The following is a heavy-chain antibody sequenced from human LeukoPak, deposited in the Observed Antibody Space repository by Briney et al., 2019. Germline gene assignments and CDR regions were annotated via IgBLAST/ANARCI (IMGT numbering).Heavy chain of an antibody. Sequence: PSETLSLTCTVSGGSISGYYWSWVRQPPGKGLEWIGFIHYIGSTNYNPSLESRVTMSADTSKNQLSLTLTSVTAADTAVYYCARHRSGTLNAFDIWGQGTMVTVSS. CDR1: GGSISGYY. V-gene: IGHV4-59*08. J-gene: IGHJ3*02. CDR3: ARHRSGTLNAFDI. CDR2: IHYIGST. D-gene: IGHD1-1*01.